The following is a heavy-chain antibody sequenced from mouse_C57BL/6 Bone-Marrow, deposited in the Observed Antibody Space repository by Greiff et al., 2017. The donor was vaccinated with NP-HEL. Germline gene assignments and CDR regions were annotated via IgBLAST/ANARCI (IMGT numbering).Heavy chain of an antibody. J-gene: IGHJ4*01. CDR1: GYTFTSYW. CDR3: AVYYDYDVRAMDY. Sequence: QVQLQQPGAELVKPGASVTMSCKASGYTFTSYWITWVKQRPGQGLEWIGDIYPGSGSTNYNEKFKSKATLTVDTSSSPAYMQLSSLTSEDSAVYYCAVYYDYDVRAMDYWGQGTSVTVSS. D-gene: IGHD2-4*01. V-gene: IGHV1-55*01. CDR2: IYPGSGST.